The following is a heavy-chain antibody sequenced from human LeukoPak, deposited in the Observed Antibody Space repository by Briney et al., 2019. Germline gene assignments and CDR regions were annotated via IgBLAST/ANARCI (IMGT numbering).Heavy chain of an antibody. CDR2: MSGSGVNT. CDR3: AKEIYGDSTGARFQH. J-gene: IGHJ1*01. V-gene: IGHV3-23*01. CDR1: GFTFRSYG. Sequence: GGSLRLSCAASGFTFRSYGMSWVRRAPGRGLQWVSGMSGSGVNTDYADSVKGRFTISRDNSKNTLYLQMNSLRAEDTAVYYCAKEIYGDSTGARFQHWGQGTLLTVSS. D-gene: IGHD4-17*01.